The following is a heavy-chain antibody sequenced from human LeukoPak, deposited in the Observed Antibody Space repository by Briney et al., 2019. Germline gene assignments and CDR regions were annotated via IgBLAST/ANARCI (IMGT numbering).Heavy chain of an antibody. J-gene: IGHJ3*02. CDR1: GFTFSSYG. Sequence: PGRSLRLSCAASGFTFSSYGMHWVRQAPGKGLEWVAVISYDGSNKYYADSVKGRFTISRDNSKNTLYLQMNSLRAEDTAVYYCAKSGDYVYPDAFDIWGQGTMVTVSS. V-gene: IGHV3-30*18. CDR3: AKSGDYVYPDAFDI. D-gene: IGHD4-17*01. CDR2: ISYDGSNK.